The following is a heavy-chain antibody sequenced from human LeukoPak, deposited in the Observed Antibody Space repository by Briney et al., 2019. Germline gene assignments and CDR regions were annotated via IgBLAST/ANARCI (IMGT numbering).Heavy chain of an antibody. CDR3: AKDQRAYGDYVPFDY. CDR2: ISGSGGST. D-gene: IGHD4-17*01. V-gene: IGHV3-23*01. CDR1: GLTFSSYA. Sequence: GGSLRLSCAASGLTFSSYAMSWVGQAPGKGLEWVSGISGSGGSTYYADSVRGRFTISRDNSKNTLYLPMNSLRAEDTAVYYCAKDQRAYGDYVPFDYWGQGTLVTVSS. J-gene: IGHJ4*02.